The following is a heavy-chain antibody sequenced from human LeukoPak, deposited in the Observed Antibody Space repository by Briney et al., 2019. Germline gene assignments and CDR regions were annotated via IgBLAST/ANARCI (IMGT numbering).Heavy chain of an antibody. CDR3: ARDECSGGGCYSSGFDAFDI. Sequence: GRSLRLSCAASGFTFSSYAMHWVRQAPGKGLEWVAVILYDGRNKYYADSVKGRFTISRDNSKNTLYLQMNSLRAEDTAVYYCARDECSGGGCYSSGFDAFDIWGQGTMVTVSS. D-gene: IGHD2-15*01. V-gene: IGHV3-33*08. CDR2: ILYDGRNK. CDR1: GFTFSSYA. J-gene: IGHJ3*02.